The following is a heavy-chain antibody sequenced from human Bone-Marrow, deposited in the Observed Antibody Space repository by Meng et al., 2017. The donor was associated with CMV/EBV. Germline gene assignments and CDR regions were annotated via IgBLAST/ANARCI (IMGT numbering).Heavy chain of an antibody. D-gene: IGHD6-19*01. Sequence: CKGAGYSLTTYRGAWVRQAPGKGLEWMGIIYPCDSNSRNSPSFQGQVTFSADKSIPTAYLQWSSLKAADTAMYYCARATYSSGWSYDYWGLGTLVTVSS. V-gene: IGHV5-51*01. CDR1: GYSLTTYR. CDR2: IYPCDSNS. CDR3: ARATYSSGWSYDY. J-gene: IGHJ4*02.